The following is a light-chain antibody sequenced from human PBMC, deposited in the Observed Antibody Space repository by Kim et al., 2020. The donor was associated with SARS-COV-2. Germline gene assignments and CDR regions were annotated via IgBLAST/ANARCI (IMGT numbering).Light chain of an antibody. J-gene: IGKJ5*01. CDR2: DAS. V-gene: IGKV3-15*01. CDR3: QQYHDWPPTT. Sequence: SPGETATLSCRASQSIRSNLGWYQQKPGQAPRLLIYDASRRATGIPGRISGSGYGTEFTLTISSLQSEDSAVYYCQQYHDWPPTTFGQGTRLEIK. CDR1: QSIRSN.